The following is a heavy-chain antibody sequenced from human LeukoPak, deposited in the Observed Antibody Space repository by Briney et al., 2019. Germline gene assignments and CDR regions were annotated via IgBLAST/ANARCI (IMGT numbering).Heavy chain of an antibody. CDR1: GGTFSSYA. D-gene: IGHD3-22*01. Sequence: SVKVSCKASGGTFSSYAISWVRQAPGQGLEWMGGIIPIFGTANYPQKFQGRVTITADESTSTAYMELSSLRPEDTAVYYCARGTTYYYDSSGSFDIWGQGTMVTVSS. J-gene: IGHJ3*02. V-gene: IGHV1-69*13. CDR2: IIPIFGTA. CDR3: ARGTTYYYDSSGSFDI.